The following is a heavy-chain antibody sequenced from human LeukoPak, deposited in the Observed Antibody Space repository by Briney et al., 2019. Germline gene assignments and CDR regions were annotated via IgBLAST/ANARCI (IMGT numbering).Heavy chain of an antibody. CDR2: INPGDAST. CDR1: GYIFTNYF. J-gene: IGHJ3*01. V-gene: IGHV1-46*01. D-gene: IGHD3-16*02. CDR3: ARANPRYDYVWGSYRRPGAFDV. Sequence: ASVKVSCKASGYIFTNYFLHWVRQAPGQGLEWVGIINPGDASTSYAQKFQGRVTMTRDTSTSTVYMDLTSLRSEDTAMYYCARANPRYDYVWGSYRRPGAFDVWGQGTMVTVSS.